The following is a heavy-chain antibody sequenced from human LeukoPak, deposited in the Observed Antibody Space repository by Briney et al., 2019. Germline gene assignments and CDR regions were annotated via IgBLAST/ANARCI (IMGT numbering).Heavy chain of an antibody. CDR3: ARHRPSGGRPGTTVTTLFDY. D-gene: IGHD4-17*01. V-gene: IGHV4-39*01. CDR2: IYYSGST. J-gene: IGHJ4*02. CDR1: GGSISSSSYY. Sequence: PSETLSLTCTVSGGSISSSSYYWGWIRQPPGKGLEWIGRIYYSGSTYYNPSLKSRVTISVNTSKNQFSLKLSSVTAADTAVYYCARHRPSGGRPGTTVTTLFDYWGQGTLVTVSS.